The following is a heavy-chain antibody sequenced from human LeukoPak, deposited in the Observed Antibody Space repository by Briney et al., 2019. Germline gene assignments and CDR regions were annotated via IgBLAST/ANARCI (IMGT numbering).Heavy chain of an antibody. CDR3: TTDAYYYGSGSADY. J-gene: IGHJ4*02. V-gene: IGHV3-15*01. Sequence: GGSLRLSCAASGFTFSNAWMSWVRQAPGKGLEWVGRIKSKTDGGTTDYAAPVKGRFTISRDDSKITLYLQMNSLKTEDTAVYYCTTDAYYYGSGSADYWGQGTLVTVSS. CDR1: GFTFSNAW. CDR2: IKSKTDGGTT. D-gene: IGHD3-10*01.